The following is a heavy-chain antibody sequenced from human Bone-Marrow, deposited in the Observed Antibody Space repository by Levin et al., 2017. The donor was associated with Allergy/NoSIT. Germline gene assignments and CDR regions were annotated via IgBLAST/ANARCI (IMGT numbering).Heavy chain of an antibody. CDR3: AKEDYGDYVLDS. CDR2: ISYDGSNK. J-gene: IGHJ4*02. Sequence: LSLTCAASGFNFSTFGMHWVRQAPGKGLEWVAVISYDGSNKYYVDSVKGRFTISRDNSKNTLFLQMNSLRAEDTAVYYCAKEDYGDYVLDSWGQGTLLTV. D-gene: IGHD4-17*01. CDR1: GFNFSTFG. V-gene: IGHV3-30*18.